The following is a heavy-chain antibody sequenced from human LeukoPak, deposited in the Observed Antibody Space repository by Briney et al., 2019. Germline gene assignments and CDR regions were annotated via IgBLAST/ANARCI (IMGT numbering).Heavy chain of an antibody. CDR2: ISSSSSTI. CDR1: GFTFSSYS. CDR3: ARAGYSYGRIDYYYMDV. V-gene: IGHV3-48*01. D-gene: IGHD5-18*01. J-gene: IGHJ6*03. Sequence: GGSLRLSCAASGFTFSSYSMNWVRQAPGKGLEWVSYISSSSSTIYYADSVKGRFTISRDNAKNSLYLQMNSLRAEDTAVYYCARAGYSYGRIDYYYMDVWGKGTTVTVSS.